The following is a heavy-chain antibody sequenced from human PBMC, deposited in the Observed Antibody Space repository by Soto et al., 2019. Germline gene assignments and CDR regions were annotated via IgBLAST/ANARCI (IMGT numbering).Heavy chain of an antibody. CDR1: GGTFSSYA. J-gene: IGHJ5*02. CDR2: IIPIFGTA. CDR3: ARDRTDSGYYTNWLDP. Sequence: SVKVSCKASGGTFSSYAISWVRQAPGQGLEWMGGIIPIFGTANYAQKFQGRVTITADESTSTAYMELSSLRSEDTALYYCARDRTDSGYYTNWLDPWGQGTQVTVSS. V-gene: IGHV1-69*13. D-gene: IGHD3-22*01.